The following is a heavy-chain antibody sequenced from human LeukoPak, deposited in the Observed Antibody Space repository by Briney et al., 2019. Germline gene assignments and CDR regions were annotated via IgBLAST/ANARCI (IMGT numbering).Heavy chain of an antibody. Sequence: PGGSLRLSCAASGFTFSDYYMSWIRQAPGKGLEWVSYISSSGSTIYYADSVKGRFTISRDNAKNSLCLQMNSLRAEDTAVYYCARDARSPTYYDFWSGYLFDYWGQGTLVTVSS. CDR1: GFTFSDYY. CDR2: ISSSGSTI. J-gene: IGHJ4*02. V-gene: IGHV3-11*01. D-gene: IGHD3-3*01. CDR3: ARDARSPTYYDFWSGYLFDY.